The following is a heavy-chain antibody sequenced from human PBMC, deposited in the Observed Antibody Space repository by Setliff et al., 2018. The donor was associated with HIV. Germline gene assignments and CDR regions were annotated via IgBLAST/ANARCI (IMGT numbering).Heavy chain of an antibody. CDR3: ATKVHCTNGVCLDAFDL. D-gene: IGHD2-8*01. CDR2: INPNSGGT. Sequence: ASVKVSCKASGYTFTDYYMHWVRQAPGQGLEWMGRINPNSGGTNYAQKFQGRVTMTRDTPITTAYMELSRLRSDDTAVYYCATKVHCTNGVCLDAFDLWGQGTGVTVSS. CDR1: GYTFTDYY. V-gene: IGHV1-2*06. J-gene: IGHJ3*01.